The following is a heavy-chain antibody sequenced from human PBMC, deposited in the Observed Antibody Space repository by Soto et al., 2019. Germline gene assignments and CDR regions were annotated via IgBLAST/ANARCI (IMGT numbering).Heavy chain of an antibody. V-gene: IGHV1-18*01. Sequence: ASVKVSCKASGYTFTSYGISWVRQAPGQGLEWMGWISAYNGNTNYAQKLQGRVTMTTDTSTSTAYMELRSLRSDDTAVYYCARSGYGSGSYYYFDYWGQGTLVTVSS. D-gene: IGHD3-10*01. CDR2: ISAYNGNT. CDR1: GYTFTSYG. J-gene: IGHJ4*02. CDR3: ARSGYGSGSYYYFDY.